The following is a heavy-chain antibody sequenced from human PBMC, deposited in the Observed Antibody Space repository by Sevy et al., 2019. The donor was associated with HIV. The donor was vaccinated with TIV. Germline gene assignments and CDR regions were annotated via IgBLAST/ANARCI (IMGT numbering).Heavy chain of an antibody. V-gene: IGHV3-11*06. J-gene: IGHJ5*02. CDR1: GFTFSDYY. D-gene: IGHD6-6*01. CDR3: AREQLVDNWFDP. CDR2: ISSSSSYT. Sequence: GGSLRLSCAASGFTFSDYYMSWIRQAPGQGLKWVSYISSSSSYTNYADSVKGRFTISRDNAKNSLYLQMNSLRAEDTAVYYCAREQLVDNWFDPWGQGTLVTVSS.